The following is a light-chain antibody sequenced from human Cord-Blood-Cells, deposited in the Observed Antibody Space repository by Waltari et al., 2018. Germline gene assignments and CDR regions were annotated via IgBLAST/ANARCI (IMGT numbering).Light chain of an antibody. CDR2: GAS. Sequence: EIVLTQSPGTLSLSPGERATLSCRASQSVSSSYLAWYQQKPGQAPRLLIYGASTLQSGVPSRFSGSGSGTDFILTISCLQSEDFATYYCQQYYSFPYTFGQGTKLEIK. V-gene: IGKV3D-7*01. CDR1: QSVSSSY. J-gene: IGKJ2*01. CDR3: QQYYSFPYT.